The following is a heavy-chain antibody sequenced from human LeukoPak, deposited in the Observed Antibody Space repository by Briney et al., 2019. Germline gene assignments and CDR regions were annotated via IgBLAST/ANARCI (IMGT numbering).Heavy chain of an antibody. D-gene: IGHD6-13*01. CDR1: GGSISSYY. J-gene: IGHJ1*01. Sequence: SSETLSLTCTVSGGSISSYYWSWIRQPPGKGLEWIGYIYYSGSTYYNPSLKSRVTISVDTSKNQFSLKLSSVTAADTAVYYCARPPSAAGEYFQHWGQGTLVTVSS. CDR3: ARPPSAAGEYFQH. CDR2: IYYSGST. V-gene: IGHV4-59*08.